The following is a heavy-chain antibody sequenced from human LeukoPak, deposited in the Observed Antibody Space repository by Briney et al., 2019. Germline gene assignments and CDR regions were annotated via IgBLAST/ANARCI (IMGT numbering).Heavy chain of an antibody. CDR2: IYYSGST. CDR3: ARAFCSREPYYFDY. V-gene: IGHV4-59*01. J-gene: IGHJ4*02. CDR1: GGSISSYY. Sequence: SETLSLTCTVSGGSISSYYWSWIRQPPGKGLEWIGYIYYSGSTNYNPSLKSRVTISVDTSKNQFSLKLSSVTAADTAVYYCARAFCSREPYYFDYWGQGTLVTVSS. D-gene: IGHD2-15*01.